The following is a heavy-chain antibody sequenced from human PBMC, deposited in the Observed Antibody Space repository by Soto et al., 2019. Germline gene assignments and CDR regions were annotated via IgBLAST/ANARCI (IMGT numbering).Heavy chain of an antibody. CDR2: IIPIFGTA. J-gene: IGHJ4*02. D-gene: IGHD6-13*01. Sequence: ASVKVSCKASGGTFSSYAISWVRQAPGQGLEWMGGIIPIFGTANYAQKFQGRVTITADKSTSTAYMELSSLRSEDTAVYYCARDFGRTGGSWYPYFDYWGKGTLVTVSS. V-gene: IGHV1-69*06. CDR3: ARDFGRTGGSWYPYFDY. CDR1: GGTFSSYA.